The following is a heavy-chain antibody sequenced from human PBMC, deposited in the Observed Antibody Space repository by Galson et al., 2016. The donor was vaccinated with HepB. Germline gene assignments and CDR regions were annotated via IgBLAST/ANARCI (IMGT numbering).Heavy chain of an antibody. Sequence: PALVKPTQTLTLTCTFSGFSLSTTGMCVSWIRQPPGKALEWLALIDWVDDKYYSTSLKSRLTISKDTSKNQVVLTMTNVDPVDTATYYCARIKGMVRGVWDAFDIWGQGTMVTVSS. D-gene: IGHD3-10*01. CDR3: ARIKGMVRGVWDAFDI. CDR2: IDWVDDK. CDR1: GFSLSTTGMC. J-gene: IGHJ3*02. V-gene: IGHV2-70*01.